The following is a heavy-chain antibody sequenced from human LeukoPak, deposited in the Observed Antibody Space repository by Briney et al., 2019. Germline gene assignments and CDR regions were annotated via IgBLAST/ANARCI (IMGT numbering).Heavy chain of an antibody. Sequence: GGSLRLSCAASGFTFSTYWMSWGREAPGEGLEWVANIKKDGSEKYYMDSVKGRFTISRDNAENSLYLQMNSLRAEDTDVYYCAREGVHCSGRSCLKAYWGQGTQVTVSS. CDR2: IKKDGSEK. V-gene: IGHV3-7*03. J-gene: IGHJ4*02. CDR3: AREGVHCSGRSCLKAY. CDR1: GFTFSTYW. D-gene: IGHD2-15*01.